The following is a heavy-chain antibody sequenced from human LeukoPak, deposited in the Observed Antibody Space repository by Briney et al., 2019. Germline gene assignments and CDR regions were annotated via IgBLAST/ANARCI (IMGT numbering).Heavy chain of an antibody. V-gene: IGHV4-59*01. Sequence: SETLSLTCTVSGGSISGYYWNWIRQPPGKGLEWIGYIYYSGNTDDNPSLRSRVTISVDTSRNQFYLKLSSVTAADTAVYYCARGFAGGSSPLFDYWGQGTLVTVSS. D-gene: IGHD6-6*01. CDR1: GGSISGYY. J-gene: IGHJ4*02. CDR3: ARGFAGGSSPLFDY. CDR2: IYYSGNT.